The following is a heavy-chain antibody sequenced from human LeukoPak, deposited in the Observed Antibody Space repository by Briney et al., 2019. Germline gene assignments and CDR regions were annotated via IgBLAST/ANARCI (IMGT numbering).Heavy chain of an antibody. Sequence: SETLSLTCTVSGGSISSGDYYWSWIRQPAGKGLEWIGHIHPSGSTNYNPSLKSRVTISLDTSKNQFSLKLSPVTAADTAAYYCARTGYDFPDALDIWGQGTMVTVSS. D-gene: IGHD5-12*01. V-gene: IGHV4-61*10. CDR3: ARTGYDFPDALDI. CDR2: IHPSGST. CDR1: GGSISSGDYY. J-gene: IGHJ3*02.